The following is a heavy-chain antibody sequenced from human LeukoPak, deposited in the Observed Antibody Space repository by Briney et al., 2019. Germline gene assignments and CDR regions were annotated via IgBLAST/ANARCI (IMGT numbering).Heavy chain of an antibody. V-gene: IGHV4-59*01. CDR2: ISYSGST. J-gene: IGHJ4*02. CDR3: AREGPKTGVADVRYFDY. Sequence: SETLSLTCTVSGGSISSYCWNWIRQPPGKGLEWIGYISYSGSTNYNPSLKSRVTISVDTSKNQFSLRLSSVTAADTAVYYCAREGPKTGVADVRYFDYWGQGTLVTVSS. CDR1: GGSISSYC. D-gene: IGHD2-15*01.